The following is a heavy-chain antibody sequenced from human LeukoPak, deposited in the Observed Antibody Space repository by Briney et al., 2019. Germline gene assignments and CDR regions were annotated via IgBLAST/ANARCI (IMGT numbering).Heavy chain of an antibody. J-gene: IGHJ4*02. CDR2: IYYSGST. D-gene: IGHD6-13*01. CDR3: AREGVAAAGKLDY. V-gene: IGHV4-59*01. Sequence: SETLSLTCTVSGGSIGSYYWSWLRQPPGKGLEWIGYIYYSGSTNYNPSLKSRVTISLDTSKNQFSMNLISVTAADTAVYYCAREGVAAAGKLDYWGQGTLVTVSS. CDR1: GGSIGSYY.